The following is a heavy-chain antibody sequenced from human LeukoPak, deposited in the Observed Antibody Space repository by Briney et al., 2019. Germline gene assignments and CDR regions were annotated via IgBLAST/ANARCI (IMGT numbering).Heavy chain of an antibody. CDR2: ISGSGGST. CDR1: GFTFSSYA. D-gene: IGHD3-9*01. V-gene: IGHV3-23*01. CDR3: AKDPYDILTGYYWYF. Sequence: PGGSLRLSCAAYGFTFSSYAMSWVRQAPGKGLEWVSAISGSGGSTYYADSVKGRFTISRDNSKNTLYLQMNSLRAEDTAVYYCAKDPYDILTGYYWYFWGQGTLVTVSS. J-gene: IGHJ4*02.